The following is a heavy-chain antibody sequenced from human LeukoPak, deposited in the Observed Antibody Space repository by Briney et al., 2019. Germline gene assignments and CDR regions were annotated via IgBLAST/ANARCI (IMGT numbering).Heavy chain of an antibody. CDR1: GVSISSYY. CDR2: IYYSGST. J-gene: IGHJ6*03. V-gene: IGHV4-59*01. Sequence: SETLSLTCTVSGVSISSYYCSWIRQPPGQGLEWMGYIYYSGSTNYNPSPKSRGTISVDTSKHQFSLKLSSVTASDTAVYYCARGYSSSWWRYYYMDVWRKGTTLTIPS. D-gene: IGHD6-13*01. CDR3: ARGYSSSWWRYYYMDV.